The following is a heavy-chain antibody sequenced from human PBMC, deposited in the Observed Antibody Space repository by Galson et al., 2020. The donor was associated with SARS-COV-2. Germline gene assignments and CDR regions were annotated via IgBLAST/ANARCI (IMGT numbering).Heavy chain of an antibody. Sequence: SETLSLTCTVSGGSITSGDYYWTWIRQSPGEGLEWIGYISYSGRTYYNMSLRSRVVISRDTSKNQFSLKLSSVTAADTAMYYCAKKVTGITVFGVSDAWFDPWGQGTLVSVSS. V-gene: IGHV4-30-4*01. CDR2: ISYSGRT. J-gene: IGHJ5*02. D-gene: IGHD3-3*01. CDR1: GGSITSGDYY. CDR3: AKKVTGITVFGVSDAWFDP.